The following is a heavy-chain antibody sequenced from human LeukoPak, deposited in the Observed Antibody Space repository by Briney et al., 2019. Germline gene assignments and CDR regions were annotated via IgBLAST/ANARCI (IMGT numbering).Heavy chain of an antibody. CDR3: ATYGSGSYQFDY. D-gene: IGHD3-10*01. V-gene: IGHV4-59*08. J-gene: IGHJ4*02. CDR1: GGSISSYY. CDR2: IYYGGST. Sequence: KPSETLSLTCTVSGGSISSYYWSWIRQPPGKGLEWIGYIYYGGSTTYSPSLKSRVTISVDTSKNQFSLKLSSVIAADTAVYYCATYGSGSYQFDYRGQGTLVTVSS.